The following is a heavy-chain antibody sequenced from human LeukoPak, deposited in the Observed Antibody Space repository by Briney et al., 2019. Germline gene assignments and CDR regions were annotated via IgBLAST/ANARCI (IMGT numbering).Heavy chain of an antibody. J-gene: IGHJ4*02. CDR2: INHSGAT. V-gene: IGHV4-34*01. CDR1: GGSFSGYY. CDR3: ASSRVYGGSWYYYFDN. Sequence: SETLSLTCAVYGGSFSGYYWSWIRQPPGKGLEWIGEINHSGATNYNPSLKSRVTISVDTSKNLFSLKLSSVTAADTAVYYCASSRVYGGSWYYYFDNWGQGTLVTVSS. D-gene: IGHD6-13*01.